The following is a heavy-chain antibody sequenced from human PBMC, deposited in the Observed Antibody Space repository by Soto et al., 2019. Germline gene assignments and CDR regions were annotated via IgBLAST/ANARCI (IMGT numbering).Heavy chain of an antibody. D-gene: IGHD2-8*01. CDR1: GFAFSTYS. CDR3: ARDNGMAGSFAP. V-gene: IGHV3-48*02. J-gene: IGHJ5*02. CDR2: ISFSSTTI. Sequence: QLVESGGGLVQPGGSLRLSCAASGFAFSTYSMNWVRQAPGKGLEWVSYISFSSTTIFYADSVRGRFTISRDNAKNSLYLQMNTLRDEDTAVYYCARDNGMAGSFAPWGQGTLVTVSS.